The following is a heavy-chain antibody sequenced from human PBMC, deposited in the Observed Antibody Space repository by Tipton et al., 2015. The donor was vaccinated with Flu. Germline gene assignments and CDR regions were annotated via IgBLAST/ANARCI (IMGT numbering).Heavy chain of an antibody. CDR2: INHSGST. CDR3: AAKFAYFSGWESLDY. V-gene: IGHV4-34*01. CDR1: VGSFRGYY. Sequence: TLSLTCRIYVGSFRGYYWSWIRQPPGKGLEWIGEINHSGSTNYNPSLRSRVAISVDTYKKEFSLRLSSVTAADTAVYYCAAKFAYFSGWESLDYWGQGTLGTVSS. J-gene: IGHJ4*02. D-gene: IGHD6-19*01.